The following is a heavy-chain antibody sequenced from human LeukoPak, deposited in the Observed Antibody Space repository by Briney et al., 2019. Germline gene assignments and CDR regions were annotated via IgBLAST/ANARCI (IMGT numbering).Heavy chain of an antibody. D-gene: IGHD1-7*01. V-gene: IGHV3-30-3*01. J-gene: IGHJ4*02. CDR1: GFTFSSYA. CDR2: ISYDGRIK. Sequence: GGSLRLSCAASGFTFSSYAIHWVRQAPGKGLEWVSFISYDGRIKYYADSVKGRFTISRDNSKNTLYLQMNSLRAEDTAVYYCARGELFDYWGRGTLVTVSS. CDR3: ARGELFDY.